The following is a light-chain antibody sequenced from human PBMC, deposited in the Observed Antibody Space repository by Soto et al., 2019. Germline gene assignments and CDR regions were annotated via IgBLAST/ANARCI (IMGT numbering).Light chain of an antibody. CDR1: SSDVGAYDY. CDR3: SSYVGSYNWV. CDR2: QVT. Sequence: QSALTQPPSASGSPGQSVTISCTGTSSDVGAYDYVSWFQQHPGKAPKLIIYQVTTRPSGVPDRFSGSKSGNTASLTVSGLQAEDEADYFYSSYVGSYNWVFGGGTKLTFL. J-gene: IGLJ3*02. V-gene: IGLV2-8*01.